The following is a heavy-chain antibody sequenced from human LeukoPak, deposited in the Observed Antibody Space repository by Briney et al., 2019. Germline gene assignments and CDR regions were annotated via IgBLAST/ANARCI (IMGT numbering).Heavy chain of an antibody. CDR3: AKTLSGPIQLWVNDVFDI. D-gene: IGHD5-18*01. J-gene: IGHJ3*02. CDR1: GYSFTSYW. Sequence: GESLKISCKGSGYSFTSYWIGWVRQMPGKGLEWMGIIYPGDSDTRYSPSFQGQVTISADKSISTAYQQWSSLKASDTAMYYCAKTLSGPIQLWVNDVFDIWGQGTMVTVSS. V-gene: IGHV5-51*01. CDR2: IYPGDSDT.